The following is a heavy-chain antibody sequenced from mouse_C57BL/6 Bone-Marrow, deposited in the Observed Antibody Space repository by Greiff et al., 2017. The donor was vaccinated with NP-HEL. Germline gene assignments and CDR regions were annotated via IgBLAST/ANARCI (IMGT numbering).Heavy chain of an antibody. CDR3: TRAGYNYAMDY. CDR2: IRNKANNHAT. Sequence: EVQGVESGGGLVQPGGSMKLSCAASGFTFSDAWMDWVRQSPEKGLEWVAEIRNKANNHATYYAESVKGRFTISRDDSKSSVYLQMNSLRAEDTGIYYCTRAGYNYAMDYWGQGTSVTVSS. V-gene: IGHV6-6*01. CDR1: GFTFSDAW. D-gene: IGHD3-2*02. J-gene: IGHJ4*01.